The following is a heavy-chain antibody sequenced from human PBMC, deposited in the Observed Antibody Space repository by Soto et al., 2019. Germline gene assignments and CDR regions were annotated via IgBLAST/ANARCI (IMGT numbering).Heavy chain of an antibody. V-gene: IGHV4-34*01. CDR2: INRSGST. CDR3: ARVPSP. J-gene: IGHJ5*02. Sequence: PSETLSLTCAVYVGSSSGYYWTWIRQPPGKGLEWIGEINRSGSTNCNPSLKGRVTISVDTSKNQFSLKLSSVTAADTAVYYCARVPSPWGQGTLVTVSS. CDR1: VGSSSGYY.